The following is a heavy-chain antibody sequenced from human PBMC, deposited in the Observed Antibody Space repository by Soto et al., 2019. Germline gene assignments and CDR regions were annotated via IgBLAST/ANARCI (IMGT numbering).Heavy chain of an antibody. V-gene: IGHV4-39*01. CDR1: GGSISSSSYY. CDR2: IYYSGST. CDR3: ARNYYLDYYYMDF. D-gene: IGHD1-26*01. Sequence: PSETLSLTCTVSGGSISSSSYYWGWIRQPPGKGLEWIGSIYYSGSTYYNPSLKSRVTISVDTSKNQFSLKLSSVTAADTAVYYGARNYYLDYYYMDFWGKGTTVPVAS. J-gene: IGHJ6*03.